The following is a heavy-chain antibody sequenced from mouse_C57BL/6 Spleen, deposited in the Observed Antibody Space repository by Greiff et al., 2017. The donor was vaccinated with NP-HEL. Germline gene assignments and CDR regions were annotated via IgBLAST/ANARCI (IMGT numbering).Heavy chain of an antibody. J-gene: IGHJ4*01. Sequence: QVQLQQPVTELVKPGASVKLSCKASGYTFTSYWMHWVKQRPGQGLEWIGNINPSDGGTNYNEKFKSKATLTVDKSSNTAYMQLSSLTSEDSAVYYCARCYGNDYYAMDYWGQGTSVTVSS. CDR2: INPSDGGT. CDR1: GYTFTSYW. CDR3: ARCYGNDYYAMDY. D-gene: IGHD2-1*01. V-gene: IGHV1-53*01.